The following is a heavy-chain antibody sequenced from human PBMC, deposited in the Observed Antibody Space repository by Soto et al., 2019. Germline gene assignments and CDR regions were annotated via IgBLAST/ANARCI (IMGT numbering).Heavy chain of an antibody. V-gene: IGHV4-34*01. D-gene: IGHD4-17*01. CDR3: ARGEAYGNYQAR. Sequence: QLQLQQWGAGLLKPSETLSLTCAIYGGSFSGYYWSWIRQPPGKGLEWIGEIHHGGSTNYNPSLKSRVTISADTSKNQFSLKLTSVTAADTAVYYCARGEAYGNYQARWCQGTLVTVTS. CDR1: GGSFSGYY. J-gene: IGHJ4*02. CDR2: IHHGGST.